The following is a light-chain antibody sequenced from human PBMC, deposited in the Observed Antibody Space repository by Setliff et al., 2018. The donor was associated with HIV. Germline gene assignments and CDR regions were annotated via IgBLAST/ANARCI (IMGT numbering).Light chain of an antibody. V-gene: IGLV2-14*01. Sequence: QSALTQPASVSGSPGQSITISCTGTSSDVGGYDYVSWYLQHPRKAPKLIIFEVTNRPSGVSSRFSGSKSGNMASLTISGLQAEDEADYYCSSYSTSGTLFGAGTKVTVL. CDR1: SSDVGGYDY. CDR3: SSYSTSGTL. J-gene: IGLJ1*01. CDR2: EVT.